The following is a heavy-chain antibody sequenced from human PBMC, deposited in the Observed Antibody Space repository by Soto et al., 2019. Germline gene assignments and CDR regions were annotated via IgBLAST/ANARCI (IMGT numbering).Heavy chain of an antibody. Sequence: PGGSLRLSCAASGFTFSSYGMHWVRQAPGKGLEWVAVISYDGSNKYYADSVKGRFTISRDNSKNTLYLQMNSLRAEDTAVYYCAKGGGPYCSSTSCSGGMDVWGQGTTVTVSS. J-gene: IGHJ6*02. CDR1: GFTFSSYG. CDR2: ISYDGSNK. CDR3: AKGGGPYCSSTSCSGGMDV. V-gene: IGHV3-30*18. D-gene: IGHD2-2*01.